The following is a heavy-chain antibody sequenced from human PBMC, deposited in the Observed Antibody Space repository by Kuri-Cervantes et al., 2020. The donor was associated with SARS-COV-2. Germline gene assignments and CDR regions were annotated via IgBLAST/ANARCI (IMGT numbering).Heavy chain of an antibody. CDR1: GFTFSSYE. CDR3: ARDEGPFQTTDVAVAGTTDVGPPTLFDY. J-gene: IGHJ4*02. CDR2: ISSSGSTI. V-gene: IGHV3-48*03. D-gene: IGHD6-19*01. Sequence: GGSLRLSCAASGFTFSSYEMNWVRQAPGKGLEWVSYISSSGSTIYYADSVKGRFTISRDNAKNSLYLQMNSLRAEDTAVYYCARDEGPFQTTDVAVAGTTDVGPPTLFDYWGQGTLVTVSS.